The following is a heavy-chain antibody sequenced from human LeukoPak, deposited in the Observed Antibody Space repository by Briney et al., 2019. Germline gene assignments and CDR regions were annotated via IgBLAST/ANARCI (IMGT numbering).Heavy chain of an antibody. CDR2: ISWNSGSI. V-gene: IGHV3-9*01. J-gene: IGHJ6*02. D-gene: IGHD2-2*01. CDR1: GFTFDDYA. Sequence: PGRSLRLSCAASGFTFDDYAMHWVRQAPGKGLEWVSGISWNSGSIGYADSVKGRFTISRDNAKNSLYLQMNSLRAEDTALYYCAEDKSLVPAARSYYYGMDVWGQGTTVTVSS. CDR3: AEDKSLVPAARSYYYGMDV.